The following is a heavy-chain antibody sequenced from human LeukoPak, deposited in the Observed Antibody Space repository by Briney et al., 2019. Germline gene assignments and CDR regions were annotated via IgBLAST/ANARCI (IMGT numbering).Heavy chain of an antibody. V-gene: IGHV1-69*05. D-gene: IGHD3-22*01. Sequence: GASVKVSCKASGGTFSSYAISWVRQAPGQGLEWMGRIIPIFGTANYAQKFQGRVTITTDESTSTAYMELSSLRSEDTAVYYCARDGYYDSSGYFTIDYWGQGTLVTVSS. CDR3: ARDGYYDSSGYFTIDY. CDR1: GGTFSSYA. J-gene: IGHJ4*02. CDR2: IIPIFGTA.